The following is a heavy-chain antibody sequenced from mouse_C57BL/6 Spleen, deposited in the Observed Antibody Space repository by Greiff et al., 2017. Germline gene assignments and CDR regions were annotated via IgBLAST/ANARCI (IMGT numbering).Heavy chain of an antibody. CDR3: ARKGRTAQATFAY. D-gene: IGHD3-2*02. Sequence: QVQLQQPGAELVRPGSSVKLSCKASGYTFTSYWMHWVKQRPIQGLEWIGNIYPSDSETHYNQKFKDKATLTVDKSSSTAYMQLSSLTSEDSAVYYCARKGRTAQATFAYWGQGTLVTVSA. CDR1: GYTFTSYW. J-gene: IGHJ3*01. CDR2: IYPSDSET. V-gene: IGHV1-52*01.